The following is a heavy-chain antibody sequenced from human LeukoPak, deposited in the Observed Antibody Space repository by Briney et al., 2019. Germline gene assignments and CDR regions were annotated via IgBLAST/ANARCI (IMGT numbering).Heavy chain of an antibody. CDR3: AKDVGNDLTGYYNWFDP. CDR2: IGHDGSNK. Sequence: GGSLRLSCPASGFTFSTYGMAWVRQAPGKGLEWVAFIGHDGSNKYYADSVKGRFTISRDSSENTLYLQMSSLRPEDTAVYYCAKDVGNDLTGYYNWFDPWGQGTLVTVSS. J-gene: IGHJ5*02. CDR1: GFTFSTYG. V-gene: IGHV3-30*02. D-gene: IGHD3-9*01.